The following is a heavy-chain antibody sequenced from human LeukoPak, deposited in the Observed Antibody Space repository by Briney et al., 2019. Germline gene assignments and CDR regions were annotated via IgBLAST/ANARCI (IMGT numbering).Heavy chain of an antibody. J-gene: IGHJ4*02. CDR1: GFTFDDYA. D-gene: IGHD5-24*01. V-gene: IGHV3-9*01. Sequence: GGSLRLSCAASGFTFDDYATHWVRQAPGKGLEWVSGISWNSGSIGYADSVKGRVTISRDNAKNSLYLQMNSLRAEDTALYYCAKDMEMATIGSGLDYWGQGTLVTVSS. CDR2: ISWNSGSI. CDR3: AKDMEMATIGSGLDY.